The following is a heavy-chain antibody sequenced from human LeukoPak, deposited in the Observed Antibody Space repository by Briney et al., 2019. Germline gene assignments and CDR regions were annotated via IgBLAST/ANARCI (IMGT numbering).Heavy chain of an antibody. CDR1: GFTFSDYV. D-gene: IGHD1-1*01. J-gene: IGHJ5*02. V-gene: IGHV3-23*01. CDR2: ISNADAYT. Sequence: GGSLRLSCTASGFTFSDYVMNWVRQAPGKGLEWVSVISNADAYTSYTSSVKGRFTISRDNSKDTLYLQMNDLRAEDTAVYYCVKDGPITGIYLCAWGQGTLVTVSS. CDR3: VKDGPITGIYLCA.